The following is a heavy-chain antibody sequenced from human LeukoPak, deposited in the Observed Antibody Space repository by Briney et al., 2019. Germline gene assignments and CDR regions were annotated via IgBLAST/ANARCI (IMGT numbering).Heavy chain of an antibody. D-gene: IGHD3-16*01. CDR3: ASYDPLSNWFDP. CDR1: GGTFSSYA. Sequence: SVKVSCKASGGTFSSYAISWVRQAPGQGLEWMGGIIPIFGTANYAQKFQGRVTITADESTSTAYKELSSLRSEDTAVYYCASYDPLSNWFDPWGQGTLVTVSS. CDR2: IIPIFGTA. J-gene: IGHJ5*02. V-gene: IGHV1-69*01.